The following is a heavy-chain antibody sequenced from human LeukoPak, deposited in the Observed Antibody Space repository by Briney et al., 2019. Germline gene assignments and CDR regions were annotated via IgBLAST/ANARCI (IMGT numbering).Heavy chain of an antibody. V-gene: IGHV1-18*01. CDR1: GYTFTSYG. Sequence: ASVKVSCKASGYTFTSYGISWVRQAPGQGLEWMGWISAYNGNTNYAQKLQGRVTMTTDTSTSTAYMELGSLRSDDTAVYYCARGDLRYFDWLNAFDYWGQGTLVTVSS. CDR2: ISAYNGNT. J-gene: IGHJ4*02. CDR3: ARGDLRYFDWLNAFDY. D-gene: IGHD3-9*01.